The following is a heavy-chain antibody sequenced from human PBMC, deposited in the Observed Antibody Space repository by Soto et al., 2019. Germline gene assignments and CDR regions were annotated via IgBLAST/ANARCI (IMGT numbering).Heavy chain of an antibody. D-gene: IGHD3-16*02. J-gene: IGHJ5*02. V-gene: IGHV1-69*01. CDR2: IIPIFGTA. CDR3: AREAMITFGGVIVDRWFAP. Sequence: QVQLVQSGAEVKKPGYSVKVSCKASGGTFSSYAISWVRQAPGQGLEWMGGIIPIFGTANYAQKFQGRVTITADDSTSTAYMELSSLRSEDTAVYYCAREAMITFGGVIVDRWFAPWGQGTLVTVSS. CDR1: GGTFSSYA.